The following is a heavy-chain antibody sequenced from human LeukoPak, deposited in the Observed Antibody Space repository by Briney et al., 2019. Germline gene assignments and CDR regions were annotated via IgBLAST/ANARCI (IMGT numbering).Heavy chain of an antibody. CDR1: GFTFSSYA. D-gene: IGHD5-18*01. CDR3: AKGAMASILN. V-gene: IGHV3-23*01. Sequence: GGSLRLSCAASGFTFSSYAMNWVRQAPGKGLEWVSISGSGGDTYYADSVKGRFTISRDNAKNSLYLQMNSLRAEDTAVYYCAKGAMASILNWGQGTLVTVSS. J-gene: IGHJ4*02. CDR2: ISGSGGDT.